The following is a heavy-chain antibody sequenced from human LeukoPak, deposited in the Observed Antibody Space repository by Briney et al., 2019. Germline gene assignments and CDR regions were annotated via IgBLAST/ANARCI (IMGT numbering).Heavy chain of an antibody. D-gene: IGHD5-18*01. J-gene: IGHJ6*02. V-gene: IGHV1-8*01. CDR3: ARDPTGYSYGPRYQKYYYYYGMDV. CDR1: GYTFTSYD. Sequence: ASVKVSCKASGYTFTSYDFNWVRQATGQRPEWMGWMSPNSGDTGYAQKFQGRVTITADESTSTAYMELSSLRSEDTAVYYCARDPTGYSYGPRYQKYYYYYGMDVWGQGTTVTVSS. CDR2: MSPNSGDT.